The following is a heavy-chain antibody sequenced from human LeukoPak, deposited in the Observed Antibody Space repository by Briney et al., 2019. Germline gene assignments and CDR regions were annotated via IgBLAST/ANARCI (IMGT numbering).Heavy chain of an antibody. J-gene: IGHJ6*02. Sequence: GSSVKVSCKASGGTFSSYAISWVRQAPGQGLEWMGGIIPIFGTANYAQKFQGRVTITADGSTSTAYMELSSLRSEDTAVYYCARPGAVPFYDFWSGYSVGMDVWGQGTTVTVSS. D-gene: IGHD3-3*01. CDR1: GGTFSSYA. CDR3: ARPGAVPFYDFWSGYSVGMDV. V-gene: IGHV1-69*01. CDR2: IIPIFGTA.